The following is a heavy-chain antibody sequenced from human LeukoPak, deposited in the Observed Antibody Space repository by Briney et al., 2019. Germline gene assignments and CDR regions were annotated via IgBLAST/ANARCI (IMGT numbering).Heavy chain of an antibody. J-gene: IGHJ4*02. V-gene: IGHV3-48*03. D-gene: IGHD6-19*01. CDR3: ARHNGWYDY. CDR2: ISTSDAT. CDR1: GFTFSSYE. Sequence: PRGSLRLSCAASGFTFSSYEMNWVRQAPGKGLEWISYISTSDATMYADSVKGRFTISRDNAKNSLYLQMNSLRAEDTAVYYCARHNGWYDYWGQGTLGTFSS.